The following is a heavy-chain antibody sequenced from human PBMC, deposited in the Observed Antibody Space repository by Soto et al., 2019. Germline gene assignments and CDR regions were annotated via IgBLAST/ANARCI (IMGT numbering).Heavy chain of an antibody. CDR3: AKSGSSGWYGWFDP. CDR1: GFSLRTSGVG. J-gene: IGHJ5*02. V-gene: IGHV2-5*01. CDR2: SYWNDDK. Sequence: SGPTLVNPTRTLTLTCIFSGFSLRTSGVGVGWIREPPGKALYCLGFSYWNDDKRYSPSLKSRLTITKDTFKNQVVLTMTNMDPVDTATYYCAKSGSSGWYGWFDPWGQGTLVTVSS. D-gene: IGHD6-19*01.